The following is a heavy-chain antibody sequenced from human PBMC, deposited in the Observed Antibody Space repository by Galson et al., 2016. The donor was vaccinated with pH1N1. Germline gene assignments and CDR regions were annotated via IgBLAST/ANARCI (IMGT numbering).Heavy chain of an antibody. CDR1: GYTFTKYW. CDR3: ATRETTVGTDY. D-gene: IGHD6-13*01. CDR2: IYPGGSEN. Sequence: QSGAEVKKPGESLKISCKGSGYTFTKYWIVWVRQMPGKGXEWMGSIYPGGSENRYSPPFQGQVTIAADRYISTAYVQLTSLKASDTAMYYCATRETTVGTDYWGQGTLVIVSS. V-gene: IGHV5-51*03. J-gene: IGHJ4*02.